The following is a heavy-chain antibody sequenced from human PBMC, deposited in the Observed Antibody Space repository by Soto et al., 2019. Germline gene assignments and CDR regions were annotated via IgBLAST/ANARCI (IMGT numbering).Heavy chain of an antibody. J-gene: IGHJ6*02. V-gene: IGHV3-30*18. D-gene: IGHD3-3*01. CDR2: ISYDGSNK. CDR3: AKDQVRKYYDFWSGYSLRRDHYYYGMDV. CDR1: GFTFSSYG. Sequence: QVQLVESGGGVVQPGRSLRLSCAASGFTFSSYGMHWVRQAPGKGLEWVAVISYDGSNKYYADSVKGRFTISRDNSKNTLYLQMVSLRAEDEAVYYCAKDQVRKYYDFWSGYSLRRDHYYYGMDVWGQGTTVTVSS.